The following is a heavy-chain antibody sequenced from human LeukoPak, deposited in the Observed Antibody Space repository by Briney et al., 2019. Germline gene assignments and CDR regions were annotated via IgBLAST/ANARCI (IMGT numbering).Heavy chain of an antibody. D-gene: IGHD3-22*01. Sequence: GGSLRLSCAASGFTFSSYWMSWVRQAPGKGLEGVANIKQEGSEKYYVDSVKGRFTISRDNAKNSLYLQMNSLRAEDTAVYYCARDYYYDSSGYYYEGSGVNYWGQGTLVTVSS. CDR2: IKQEGSEK. CDR1: GFTFSSYW. CDR3: ARDYYYDSSGYYYEGSGVNY. V-gene: IGHV3-7*01. J-gene: IGHJ4*02.